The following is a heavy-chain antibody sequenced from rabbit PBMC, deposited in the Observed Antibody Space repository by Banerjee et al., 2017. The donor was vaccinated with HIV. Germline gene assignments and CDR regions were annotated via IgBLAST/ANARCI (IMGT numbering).Heavy chain of an antibody. Sequence: QSLEESGGDLVKPGASLTLTCKASGFTLSSYYMCWVRQAPGKGLEWIACIDAGSSGSTYYASWAKGRFTISKTSSTTVTLQMTSLTAADTATYFCARYCYAGDAAYGQCNLWGPGTLVTV. D-gene: IGHD4-2*01. CDR1: GFTLSSYY. V-gene: IGHV1S40*01. CDR2: IDAGSSGST. J-gene: IGHJ4*01. CDR3: ARYCYAGDAAYGQCNL.